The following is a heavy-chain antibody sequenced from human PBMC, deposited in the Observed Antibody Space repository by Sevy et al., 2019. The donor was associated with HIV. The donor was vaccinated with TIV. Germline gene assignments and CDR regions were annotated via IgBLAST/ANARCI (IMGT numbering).Heavy chain of an antibody. Sequence: SETLSLTCTVSGGSITSLYWNWIRQPPGKGLEWIANIYYNGHINYNPALKSRVTLSLDTSKNQFSLRLSSVTAADTAMYYCAGENAWGRGYSWGQGTLVTVSS. D-gene: IGHD1-26*01. CDR1: GGSITSLY. V-gene: IGHV4-59*08. J-gene: IGHJ4*02. CDR3: AGENAWGRGYS. CDR2: IYYNGHI.